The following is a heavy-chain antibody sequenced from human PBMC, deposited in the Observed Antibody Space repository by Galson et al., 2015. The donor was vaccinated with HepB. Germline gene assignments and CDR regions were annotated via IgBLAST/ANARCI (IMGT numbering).Heavy chain of an antibody. CDR1: GYTFMSYG. D-gene: IGHD2-15*01. V-gene: IGHV1-18*04. CDR3: ARALEYCSGDGCNPYEH. J-gene: IGHJ4*02. Sequence: SVKVSCKASGYTFMSYGIGWVRQAPGQGLEWIGWISVYNGNTNYAQKFQGRVTMTTDTSTSTAYMELRRLRSDDTAVYFCARALEYCSGDGCNPYEHWGQGSLVTVSS. CDR2: ISVYNGNT.